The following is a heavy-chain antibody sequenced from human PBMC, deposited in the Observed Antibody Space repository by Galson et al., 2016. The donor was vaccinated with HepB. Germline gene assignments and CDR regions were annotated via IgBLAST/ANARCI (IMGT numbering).Heavy chain of an antibody. D-gene: IGHD2-15*01. Sequence: SVKVSCKASGYRFRDHYMHWVRQAPGQGLEWMGWINPKTGDTRYAEKFQGPLSMTRDTSISTVDLELTTASSADTAIYYCGRDVRRRNSYSYYMDVWGQGTTVIVS. CDR1: GYRFRDHY. V-gene: IGHV1-2*02. J-gene: IGHJ6*03. CDR3: GRDVRRRNSYSYYMDV. CDR2: INPKTGDT.